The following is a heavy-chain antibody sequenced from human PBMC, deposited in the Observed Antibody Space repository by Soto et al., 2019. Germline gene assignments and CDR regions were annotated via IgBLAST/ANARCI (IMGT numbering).Heavy chain of an antibody. CDR2: IWYDGSNK. CDR1: GFTFSSYG. CDR3: ARERYCSSTSCYAGLSSFDY. D-gene: IGHD2-2*01. V-gene: IGHV3-33*01. Sequence: VQLVESGGGVVQPGRSLRLSCAASGFTFSSYGMHWVRQAPGKGLEWVAVIWYDGSNKYYADSVKGRFTISRDNSKNTLYLQMNSLRAEDTAVYYCARERYCSSTSCYAGLSSFDYWGQGTLVTVSS. J-gene: IGHJ4*02.